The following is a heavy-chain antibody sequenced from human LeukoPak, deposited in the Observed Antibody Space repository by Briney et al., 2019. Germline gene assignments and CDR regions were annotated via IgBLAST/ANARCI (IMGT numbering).Heavy chain of an antibody. J-gene: IGHJ4*02. Sequence: SETLSLTCTVSGGSLNSSRYYWGWIRQSPGKGREWIGCVSYSGNTYYKSSLKSRATVSVDTSMKQLSLNMSSVTASDTAVYYCAKSGGHFSGNSQFDVWRQETLVTVSS. CDR2: VSYSGNT. CDR1: GGSLNSSRYY. V-gene: IGHV4-39*01. D-gene: IGHD2-15*01. CDR3: AKSGGHFSGNSQFDV.